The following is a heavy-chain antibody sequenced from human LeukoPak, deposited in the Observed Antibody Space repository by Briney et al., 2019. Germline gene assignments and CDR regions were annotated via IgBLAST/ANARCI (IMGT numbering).Heavy chain of an antibody. D-gene: IGHD3-9*01. CDR3: ARAFYDILTCYYSSFDY. Sequence: ASVKVSCKASGYTFTSYGISWVRQAPGQGLEWMGWISAFNGNTNYAQKLQGRVTMTTDTSTSTAYMELRSLRSDDTAVYYCARAFYDILTCYYSSFDYWGQGTLVTVSS. J-gene: IGHJ4*02. CDR1: GYTFTSYG. CDR2: ISAFNGNT. V-gene: IGHV1-18*04.